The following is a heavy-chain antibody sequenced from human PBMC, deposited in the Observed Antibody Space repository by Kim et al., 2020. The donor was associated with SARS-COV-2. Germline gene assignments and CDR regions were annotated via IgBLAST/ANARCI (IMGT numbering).Heavy chain of an antibody. J-gene: IGHJ3*01. CDR2: T. CDR3: ARDYRYAFDL. Sequence: TYFADSVKGRFTISKDSAKNSLYLQMNCLRDEDTAVYYCARDYRYAFDLWGQGTMVTVSS. V-gene: IGHV3-48*02.